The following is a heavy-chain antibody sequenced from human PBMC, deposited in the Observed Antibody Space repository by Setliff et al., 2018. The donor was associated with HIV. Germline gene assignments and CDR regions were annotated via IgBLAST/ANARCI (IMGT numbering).Heavy chain of an antibody. V-gene: IGHV3-21*01. CDR1: GFTFSIYT. Sequence: SGGSLRLSCAASGFTFSIYTMSWVRQAPGKGLEWVSSISSSSRYIYYTDSLRGRFTVSRDNARSSLYLHMTDLGAEDTAIYFCAREAYGDSYFDYWGRGTLVT. CDR3: AREAYGDSYFDY. J-gene: IGHJ4*02. CDR2: ISSSSRYI. D-gene: IGHD4-17*01.